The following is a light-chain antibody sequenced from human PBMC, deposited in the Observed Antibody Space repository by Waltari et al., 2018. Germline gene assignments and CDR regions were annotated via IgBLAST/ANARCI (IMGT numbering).Light chain of an antibody. CDR1: SSDVGGYNF. CDR3: CAYVGYSTWV. V-gene: IGLV2-23*02. J-gene: IGLJ3*02. CDR2: EIS. Sequence: SALTQPASVSASPGQSITISCTGTSSDVGGYNFVSWYQQHPGKAPQVIIFEISKRPSGVLNRFSGAKSGNTASLTISGLQAEDEANYYCCAYVGYSTWVFGGGTKLTVV.